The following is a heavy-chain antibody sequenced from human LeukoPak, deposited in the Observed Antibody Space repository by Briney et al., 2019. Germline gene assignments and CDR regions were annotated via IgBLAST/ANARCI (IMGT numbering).Heavy chain of an antibody. CDR3: ARAGRGYFDSSGYYFDY. D-gene: IGHD3-22*01. V-gene: IGHV4-59*01. J-gene: IGHJ4*02. CDR1: GDSISSYS. CDR2: IYYGGST. Sequence: SGTLSLTCTVSGDSISSYSRSWVRQPPGKGLEWIRDIYYGGSTTYTPSLKSGVTISIDTSKNQFSLKLNSVTTADTAVYYCARAGRGYFDSSGYYFDYWGQGTLVTVSS.